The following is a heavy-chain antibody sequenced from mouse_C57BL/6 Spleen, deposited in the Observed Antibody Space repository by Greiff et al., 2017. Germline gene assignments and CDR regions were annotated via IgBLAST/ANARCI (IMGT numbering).Heavy chain of an antibody. V-gene: IGHV1-53*01. CDR3: ARSFLSWNPYFDY. J-gene: IGHJ2*01. CDR2: INPSNGGT. CDR1: GYTFTSYW. Sequence: QVQLQQPGTELVKPGASVKLSCKASGYTFTSYWMHWVKQRPGQGLEWIGNINPSNGGTNYNEKFKSKAKLTVDKSSSTAYMQLSSLISEDSAVYYCARSFLSWNPYFDYWGQGTTLTVSS.